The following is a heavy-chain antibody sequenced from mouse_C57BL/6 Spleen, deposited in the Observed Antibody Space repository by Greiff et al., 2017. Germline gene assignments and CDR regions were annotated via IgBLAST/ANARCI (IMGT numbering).Heavy chain of an antibody. CDR2: IDPEDGDT. Sequence: VQLKQSGAELVRPGASVKLSCTASGFNIKDYYMHWVKQRPEQGLEWIGRIDPEDGDTEYAPKFQGKATMTADTSSNTAYLQLSSLTSEDTAVYYCTKYDGYDYAMDYWGQGTSVTVSS. J-gene: IGHJ4*01. CDR3: TKYDGYDYAMDY. D-gene: IGHD2-3*01. CDR1: GFNIKDYY. V-gene: IGHV14-1*01.